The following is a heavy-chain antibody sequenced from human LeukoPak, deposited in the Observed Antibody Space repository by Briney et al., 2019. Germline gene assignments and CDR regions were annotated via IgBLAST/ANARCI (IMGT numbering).Heavy chain of an antibody. CDR3: AKGGKSSSSWYPNYYYYYMDV. D-gene: IGHD6-13*01. J-gene: IGHJ6*03. CDR1: GFTFSSYA. Sequence: GGSLRLSCAASGFTFSSYAMSWVRQAPGKGLEWVSAISGSGGSTYYAHSVKGRFTISRDNSKNTPYLQMNSLRAEDTAVYYCAKGGKSSSSWYPNYYYYYMDVWGKGTTVTVSS. CDR2: ISGSGGST. V-gene: IGHV3-23*01.